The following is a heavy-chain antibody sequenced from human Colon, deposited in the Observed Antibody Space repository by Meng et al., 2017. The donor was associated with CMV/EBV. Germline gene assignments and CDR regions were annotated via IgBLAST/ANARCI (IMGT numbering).Heavy chain of an antibody. CDR3: ASIPRGIFLRLFAF. J-gene: IGHJ4*02. V-gene: IGHV4-39*07. D-gene: IGHD2/OR15-2a*01. CDR2: VYYNGNT. CDR1: GGSISTNSYY. Sequence: ESLRLSCTVSGGSISTNSYYWGWVRQPPGKGLEWIGSVYYNGNTYHNPSLESRVTISRDASKNQFSLRLSSVTAADTAVYYCASIPRGIFLRLFAFWGPGTLVTVSS.